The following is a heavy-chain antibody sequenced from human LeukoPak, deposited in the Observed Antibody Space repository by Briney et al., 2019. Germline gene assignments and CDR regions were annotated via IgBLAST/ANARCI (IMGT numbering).Heavy chain of an antibody. V-gene: IGHV3-66*01. Sequence: GGSLRLSCVASGFTVSNNHVSWVRQAPGKGLEWVPLIDNVGGTYYADSVKGRFTISRDHSENTLYLQMNSLRAEDTALYYCMGYGGNSFWGQGTLVTVPS. D-gene: IGHD4-23*01. CDR3: MGYGGNSF. CDR2: IDNVGGT. J-gene: IGHJ4*02. CDR1: GFTVSNNH.